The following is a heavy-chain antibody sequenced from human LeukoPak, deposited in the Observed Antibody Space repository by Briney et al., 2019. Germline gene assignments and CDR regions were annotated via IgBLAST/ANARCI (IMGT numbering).Heavy chain of an antibody. CDR3: AASCSSTSCSRSNWFDP. J-gene: IGHJ5*02. V-gene: IGHV1-18*01. Sequence: ASVKVSCKASGYTFTSYGISGVRQAPGQGLEWMGWISAYNGNTNYAQKLQGRVTMTTDTSTSTAYMELTSLRSDDTAVYYCAASCSSTSCSRSNWFDPWGQGTLVTVSS. D-gene: IGHD2-2*01. CDR1: GYTFTSYG. CDR2: ISAYNGNT.